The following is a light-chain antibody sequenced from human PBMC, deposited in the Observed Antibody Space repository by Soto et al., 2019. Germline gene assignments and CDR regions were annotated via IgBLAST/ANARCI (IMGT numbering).Light chain of an antibody. Sequence: DIQMTQSPSTLSASVGDRVTITCRASHSISSCLAWYQQKPGKAPKLLIYAASTLQSGVPSRFSASGSGTEFTLTISSLQPDDVATYYCQQYTCLWTFGPGTKVDI. V-gene: IGKV1-5*01. CDR3: QQYTCLWT. CDR2: AAS. J-gene: IGKJ1*01. CDR1: HSISSC.